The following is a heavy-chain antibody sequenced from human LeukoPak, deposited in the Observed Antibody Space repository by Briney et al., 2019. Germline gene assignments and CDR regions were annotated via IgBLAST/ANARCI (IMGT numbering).Heavy chain of an antibody. CDR1: GYTFTSYD. Sequence: ASVKVSCKASGYTFTSYDIDWVRQATGQGLEWMGWMNPNSGNTGYAQKFQGRVTMTRNTSISTAYMELSSLRSEDTAVYYCARYAARPEDYYGMDVWGQGTTVTVSS. D-gene: IGHD6-6*01. CDR2: MNPNSGNT. CDR3: ARYAARPEDYYGMDV. V-gene: IGHV1-8*01. J-gene: IGHJ6*02.